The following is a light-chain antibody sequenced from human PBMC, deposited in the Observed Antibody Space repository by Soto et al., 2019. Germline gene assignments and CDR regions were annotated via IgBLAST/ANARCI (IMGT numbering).Light chain of an antibody. J-gene: IGLJ2*01. Sequence: QSALTQPPSASGSPGQSVTISCTGTSSDVGGYKYVSWYQQHPGKAPKLMIYEVSKRPSGVPDRFSGSKSANTASLTVSGLQAEDEADYYCSSYAGSNNLVFGGGTKLTVL. CDR2: EVS. CDR1: SSDVGGYKY. V-gene: IGLV2-8*01. CDR3: SSYAGSNNLV.